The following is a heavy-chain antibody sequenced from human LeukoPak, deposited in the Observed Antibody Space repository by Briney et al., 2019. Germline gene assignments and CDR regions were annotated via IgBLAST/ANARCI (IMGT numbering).Heavy chain of an antibody. J-gene: IGHJ3*02. V-gene: IGHV4-59*01. Sequence: KPSETLSLTRTVPGGSLSSSYRSSIRQPPGKRLGWIGYIYYSGSTNYNPSLKSRVTISVDTSKNQFSLKLSSVTAADTAVYYCARGRWDVVVPAATYAFDIWGQGTMVTVSS. CDR3: ARGRWDVVVPAATYAFDI. CDR1: GGSLSSSY. CDR2: IYYSGST. D-gene: IGHD2-2*01.